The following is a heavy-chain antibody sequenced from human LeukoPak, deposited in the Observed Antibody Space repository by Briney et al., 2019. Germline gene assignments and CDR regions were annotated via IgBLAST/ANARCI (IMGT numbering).Heavy chain of an antibody. CDR2: IYYSGST. CDR3: AKGPTVGATGAYFDS. V-gene: IGHV4-34*09. CDR1: GGSFSGYY. D-gene: IGHD1-26*01. Sequence: KPSETLSLTCAVYGGSFSGYYWSWIRQPPGKGLEWIGYIYYSGSTHYNPSLKSRVTISVDTSKNQFSLKLSSVTAAATAVSYCAKGPTVGATGAYFDSWAREPWSPSPQ. J-gene: IGHJ4*02.